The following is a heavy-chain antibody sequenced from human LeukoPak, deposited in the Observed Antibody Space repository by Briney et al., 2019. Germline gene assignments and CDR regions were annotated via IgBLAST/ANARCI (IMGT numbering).Heavy chain of an antibody. CDR3: GEVQNDY. J-gene: IGHJ4*02. CDR2: ISYDGSNK. V-gene: IGHV3-30*18. Sequence: GGSLRLSCVASGFTFSSHAMCWVRQAPGKGLEWVAVISYDGSNKYYADSVKGRFTISRDNSKNTLYLQMNSLRAEDTAVYYCGEVQNDYWGQGTLVTVSS. CDR1: GFTFSSHA.